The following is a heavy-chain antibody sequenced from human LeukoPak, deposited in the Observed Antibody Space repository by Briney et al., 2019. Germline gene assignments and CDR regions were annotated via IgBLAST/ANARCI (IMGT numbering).Heavy chain of an antibody. J-gene: IGHJ4*02. D-gene: IGHD6-13*01. Sequence: PGGSLRLSCAASGFTFSSYWMNWVRQAPGKGLEWVSTMSGDATSTYYADSVKGRFTISRDNSKTTLFLQMNSLRAEDTAVYYCAKRTSGSSWYSSDSWGQGTLVTVSS. CDR2: MSGDATST. CDR3: AKRTSGSSWYSSDS. CDR1: GFTFSSYW. V-gene: IGHV3-23*01.